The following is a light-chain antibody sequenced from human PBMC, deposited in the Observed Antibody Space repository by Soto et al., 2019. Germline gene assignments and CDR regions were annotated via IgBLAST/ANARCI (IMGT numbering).Light chain of an antibody. V-gene: IGLV2-23*01. CDR2: EGS. CDR1: SSDVGGYYL. J-gene: IGLJ3*02. CDR3: SSYSDSSTLV. Sequence: QSALTQPASVSASPXQSITISCTGTSSDVGGYYLVSWYQQHPGKAPKLMIYEGSKRPSGVSSRFSGSKSGNTASLTISGLQTEDEADYYCSSYSDSSTLVFGGGTKLTVL.